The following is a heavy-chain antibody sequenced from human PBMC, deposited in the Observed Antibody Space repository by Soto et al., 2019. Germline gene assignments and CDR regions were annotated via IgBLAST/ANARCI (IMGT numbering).Heavy chain of an antibody. CDR2: INPDSGGT. CDR1: PYTFTVYY. Sequence: ASVKVSCKTSPYTFTVYYIHWLRQSPRQGLEWMGWINPDSGGTQYAQRFQGRVTMTRDTSISTAYMALSRLRSDDTAVYYCATVPYGDYAYFDYWGLGTLVTVSS. CDR3: ATVPYGDYAYFDY. V-gene: IGHV1-2*02. J-gene: IGHJ4*02. D-gene: IGHD4-17*01.